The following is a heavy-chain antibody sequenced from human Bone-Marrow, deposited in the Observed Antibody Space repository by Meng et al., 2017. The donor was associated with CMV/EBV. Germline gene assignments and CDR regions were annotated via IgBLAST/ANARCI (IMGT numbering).Heavy chain of an antibody. V-gene: IGHV4-30-4*08. CDR3: ARGVRQQLAFLY. CDR1: GGSISRGDYD. Sequence: VSGGSISRGDYDWSWIRQPPGKGLEWIGYIYYSGSTYYNPSLKSRVTISVDTSKNQFPLKLSSVTAADTAVYYCARGVRQQLAFLYWGQGTLVTVSS. CDR2: IYYSGST. D-gene: IGHD6-13*01. J-gene: IGHJ4*02.